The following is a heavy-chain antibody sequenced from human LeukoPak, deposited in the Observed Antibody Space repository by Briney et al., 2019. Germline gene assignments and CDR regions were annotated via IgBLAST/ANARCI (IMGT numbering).Heavy chain of an antibody. J-gene: IGHJ5*02. CDR2: IYYSGST. CDR3: ARDAETSNVLLWFGEFPLPWNNWFDP. D-gene: IGHD3-10*01. V-gene: IGHV4-59*01. CDR1: GGSISSYY. Sequence: PSETLSLTCTVSGGSISSYYCSWIRQPPGKGLEWIGYIYYSGSTSYNPSLKSRVTISLDTSNNQFSLKLRSVTAADTAVYYCARDAETSNVLLWFGEFPLPWNNWFDPWGQGTLVTVSS.